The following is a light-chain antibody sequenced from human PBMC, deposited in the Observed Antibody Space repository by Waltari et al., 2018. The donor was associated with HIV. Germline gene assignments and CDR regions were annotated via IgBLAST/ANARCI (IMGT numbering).Light chain of an antibody. CDR1: TSNVGSNF. Sequence: QSVLTQPPSASGTPGQRVTISCSGTTSNVGSNFVSWYQALPGTAPKVLIYRDNRRPSGVPDRFSGSKSGASASLAISGLRSEDEGDYYCATWDGSLGGAYVFGAGTKVSVL. V-gene: IGLV1-47*01. CDR2: RDN. J-gene: IGLJ1*01. CDR3: ATWDGSLGGAYV.